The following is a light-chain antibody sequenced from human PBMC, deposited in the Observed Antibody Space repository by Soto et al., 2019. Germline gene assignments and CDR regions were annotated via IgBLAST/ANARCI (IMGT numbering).Light chain of an antibody. CDR3: QVWDSSSDWV. CDR2: DDS. V-gene: IGLV3-21*02. CDR1: NIGGKN. Sequence: SYELTQAPSVSVAPGQTARITCGGNNIGGKNVHWYQHKPGQAPVLVVYDDSDRPSGISERFSGSNSGNTATLTISRVEAGDEADYHCQVWDSSSDWVFGGGTKLTVL. J-gene: IGLJ3*02.